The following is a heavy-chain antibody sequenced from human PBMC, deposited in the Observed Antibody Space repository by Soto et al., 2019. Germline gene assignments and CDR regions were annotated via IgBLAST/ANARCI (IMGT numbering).Heavy chain of an antibody. CDR1: GFTFSSYS. J-gene: IGHJ6*02. CDR3: AREDYGDPAAYYYYGMDV. V-gene: IGHV3-48*01. Sequence: EVQLVESGGGLVQPGGSLRLSCAASGFTFSSYSMNWVRQAPGKGLEWVSYISSSSTIYYADSVKGRFTISRDNAKNSLYLQMNSLRAEDTAVYYCAREDYGDPAAYYYYGMDVWGQGTTVTVSS. CDR2: ISSSSTI. D-gene: IGHD4-17*01.